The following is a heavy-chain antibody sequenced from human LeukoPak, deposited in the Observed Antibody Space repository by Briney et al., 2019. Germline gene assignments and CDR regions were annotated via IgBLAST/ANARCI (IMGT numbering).Heavy chain of an antibody. CDR3: ARGPSSFGGVIVAPYYYGMDV. CDR1: GGSISSGGYY. D-gene: IGHD3-16*02. Sequence: PSETLSLTCTVSGGSISSGGYYWSWIRQHPGKGLEWIGHIYYSGSTYYNPSLKSRVTISVDTSKNQFSLKLSSVAAADTAVYYCARGPSSFGGVIVAPYYYGMDVWGQGTTVTVSS. J-gene: IGHJ6*02. CDR2: IYYSGST. V-gene: IGHV4-31*03.